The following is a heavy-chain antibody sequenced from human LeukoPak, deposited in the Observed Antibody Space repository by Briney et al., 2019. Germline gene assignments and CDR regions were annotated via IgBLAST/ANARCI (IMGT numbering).Heavy chain of an antibody. CDR3: ARDGGEYFQH. CDR1: GFTFSSYG. Sequence: GGSLRLSCAASGFTFSSYGMHWVRQATGKGLEWVAFIRYDGSNKYYADSVKSRFTISRDNSKNTLYLQMNSLRVEDTAMYYCARDGGEYFQHWGQGTLVTVSS. CDR2: IRYDGSNK. J-gene: IGHJ1*01. D-gene: IGHD3-16*01. V-gene: IGHV3-30*02.